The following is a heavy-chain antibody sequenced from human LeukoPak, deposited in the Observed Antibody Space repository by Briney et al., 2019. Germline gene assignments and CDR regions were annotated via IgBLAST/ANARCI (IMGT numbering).Heavy chain of an antibody. CDR2: IIGSSGTT. J-gene: IGHJ4*02. CDR1: GFSFNNYA. Sequence: GGSLRLSCDASGFSFNNYAMNWVRQAPGKGLEWVSLIIGSSGTTFYADSVKGRFTISRDKSKSTLYLQMNSLRAEDTAVYYCAKGAYDYIEIAYFDYWGRGSLVTVSS. V-gene: IGHV3-23*01. CDR3: AKGAYDYIEIAYFDY. D-gene: IGHD5-12*01.